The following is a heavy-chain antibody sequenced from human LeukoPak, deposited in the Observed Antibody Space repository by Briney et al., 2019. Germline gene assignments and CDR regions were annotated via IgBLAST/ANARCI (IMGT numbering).Heavy chain of an antibody. J-gene: IGHJ6*03. CDR3: AVWGGAAPKVGYYYYYYMDV. CDR1: GGTFSSYT. CDR2: IIPIFGTA. Sequence: SVKVSCKSSGGTFSSYTISWVRQAPGQGLEWVGGIIPIFGTASYAQKFQGRVTITADESTSTAYMELSSLRSEDTAVYYCAVWGGAAPKVGYYYYYYMDVWGKGTTVTASS. D-gene: IGHD6-6*01. V-gene: IGHV1-69*01.